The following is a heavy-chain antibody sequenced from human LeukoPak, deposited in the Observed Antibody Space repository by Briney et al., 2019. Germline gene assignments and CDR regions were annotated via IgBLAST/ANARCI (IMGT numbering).Heavy chain of an antibody. CDR2: IYTSGST. CDR3: ARDSGSWDYYYYMDV. D-gene: IGHD3-10*01. V-gene: IGHV4-61*02. CDR1: GGSISSGSYY. J-gene: IGHJ6*03. Sequence: SQTLSLTCTVSGGSISSGSYYWSWIRQPAGKGLEWIGRIYTSGSTNYNPSLKSRVTISVDTSKNQFSPKLSSVTAADTAVYYCARDSGSWDYYYYMDVWGKGTTVTISS.